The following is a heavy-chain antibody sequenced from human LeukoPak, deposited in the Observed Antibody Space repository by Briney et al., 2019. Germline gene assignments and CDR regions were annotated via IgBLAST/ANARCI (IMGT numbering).Heavy chain of an antibody. D-gene: IGHD3-22*01. V-gene: IGHV4-59*11. CDR3: ASDSISMNAFDA. Sequence: SETLFLTCTVSGGSFTTHYWSWILQPPWGGLEGIGYISYIVSTNYNPSLKSRVTISIDTSKNEVSLMLTSVTAADTAVYYCASDSISMNAFDAWGQGTMVTVSS. CDR2: ISYIVST. J-gene: IGHJ3*01. CDR1: GGSFTTHY.